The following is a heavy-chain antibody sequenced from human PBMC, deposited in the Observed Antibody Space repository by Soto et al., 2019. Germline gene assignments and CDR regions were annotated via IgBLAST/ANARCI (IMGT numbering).Heavy chain of an antibody. CDR2: INSDGSST. D-gene: IGHD2-2*01. CDR1: GFTLSSYW. V-gene: IGHV3-74*01. CDR3: TSGPPMYCSSSSCYASPFDY. Sequence: EVQLVESGGGLVQPGGSLRLSCAASGFTLSSYWMHWVRQAPGKGLVWVSRINSDGSSTSYADSVKGRFTISRDKAKNTLYLQMNSLRAEDTAVYYCTSGPPMYCSSSSCYASPFDYWGQGTLVTVSS. J-gene: IGHJ4*02.